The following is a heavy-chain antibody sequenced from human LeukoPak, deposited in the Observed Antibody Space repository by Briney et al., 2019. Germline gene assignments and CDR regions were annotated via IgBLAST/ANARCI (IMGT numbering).Heavy chain of an antibody. J-gene: IGHJ5*02. CDR3: ARGSGWYYH. V-gene: IGHV4-59*01. CDR1: GDSISSYY. CDR2: IYYSGST. D-gene: IGHD6-19*01. Sequence: PSETLSLTRTVSGDSISSYYWTWIRQPPGKGLEWIGYIYYSGSTNYSPSLKSRVTMSVDTSKNQFSLKLSSVTAADTAVYYCARGSGWYYHWGQGTLVTVSS.